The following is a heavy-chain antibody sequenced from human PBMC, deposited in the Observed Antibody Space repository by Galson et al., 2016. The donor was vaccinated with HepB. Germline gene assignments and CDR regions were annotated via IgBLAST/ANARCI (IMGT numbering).Heavy chain of an antibody. CDR1: GFSFSSFW. CDR2: ISSDGSST. CDR3: TRGGIGGAFDY. D-gene: IGHD1-26*01. V-gene: IGHV3-74*01. J-gene: IGHJ4*02. Sequence: SLRLSCAASGFSFSSFWMHWVRQTPGKGLVWVSHISSDGSSTRYADSVKGRFTISRDNAKNTLYLQMSSLRTEDTALYYCTRGGIGGAFDYWGQGTLVTVSS.